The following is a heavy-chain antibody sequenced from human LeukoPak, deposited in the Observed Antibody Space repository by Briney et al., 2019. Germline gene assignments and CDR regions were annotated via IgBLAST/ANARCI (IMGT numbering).Heavy chain of an antibody. CDR3: ATSASAPAYYYGLDV. CDR2: LDPEDVEA. Sequence: ASVKVSCKVSGYSLTELSIHWVRQAPGKGLEWMGGLDPEDVEAIYAQKFQGRVTMTEDTSTDTAYMELSSLKSEDTAVYYCATSASAPAYYYGLDVWGRGTTATVSS. V-gene: IGHV1-24*01. J-gene: IGHJ6*02. CDR1: GYSLTELS. D-gene: IGHD2-15*01.